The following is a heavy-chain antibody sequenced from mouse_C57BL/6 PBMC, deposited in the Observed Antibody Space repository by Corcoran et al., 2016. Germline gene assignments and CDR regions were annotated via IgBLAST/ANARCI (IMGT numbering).Heavy chain of an antibody. CDR1: GYTFTTYG. CDR3: ARQRCYGSSPYYAMDY. CDR2: INTYSGVP. D-gene: IGHD1-1*01. Sequence: QIQLVQSGPELKKPGETVKISCKASGYTFTTYGMSWVKQAPGKGLKWMGWINTYSGVPTYADDFKGRFAFSLETSASTAYLQINNLKNEDTATYFCARQRCYGSSPYYAMDYWGQGTSVTVSS. V-gene: IGHV9-3*01. J-gene: IGHJ4*01.